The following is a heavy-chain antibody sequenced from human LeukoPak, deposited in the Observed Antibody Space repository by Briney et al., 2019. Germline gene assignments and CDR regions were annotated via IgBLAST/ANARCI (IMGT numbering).Heavy chain of an antibody. CDR2: ISSSGSTI. Sequence: GGSLSLSCAASGFTFSSYEMNWVRQAPGKGLEWVSYISSSGSTIYYADSVKGRFTISRDNAKNSLYLQMNSLRAEDTAVYYCAREHYGRYSMTSPYYWSEGTLVTVSS. CDR1: GFTFSSYE. D-gene: IGHD4-23*01. J-gene: IGHJ4*02. CDR3: AREHYGRYSMTSPYY. V-gene: IGHV3-48*03.